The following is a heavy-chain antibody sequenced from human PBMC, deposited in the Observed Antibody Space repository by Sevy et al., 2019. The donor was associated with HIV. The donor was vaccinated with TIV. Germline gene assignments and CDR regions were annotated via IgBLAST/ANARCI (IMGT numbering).Heavy chain of an antibody. V-gene: IGHV4-39*01. J-gene: IGHJ4*02. CDR1: GGSISSSSYY. D-gene: IGHD2-15*01. Sequence: SETLSLTCTVSGGSISSSSYYWGWIRQPPGKGVEWIGSIYYSGSTYYNPSLKSRVTISVDTSKNQFSLKLSSVTAADTAVYYCARGVVVAASGYWGQGTLVTVSS. CDR2: IYYSGST. CDR3: ARGVVVAASGY.